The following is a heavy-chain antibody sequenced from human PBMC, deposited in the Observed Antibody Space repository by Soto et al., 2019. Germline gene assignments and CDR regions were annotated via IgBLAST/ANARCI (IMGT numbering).Heavy chain of an antibody. V-gene: IGHV1-69*04. D-gene: IGHD2-2*01. J-gene: IGHJ6*02. CDR2: IIPILGIA. CDR1: GGFFNTYA. Sequence: QVQLVQSGAEVKTPGSSVKVSCKASGGFFNTYAISWVRQAPGQGLEWMGRIIPILGIANYAQKFQGRVTITADKSTSTAYMELSSLRSEDTAVYYCAREIQPDCSSTSCYYYYGMDVWGQGTTVTVSS. CDR3: AREIQPDCSSTSCYYYYGMDV.